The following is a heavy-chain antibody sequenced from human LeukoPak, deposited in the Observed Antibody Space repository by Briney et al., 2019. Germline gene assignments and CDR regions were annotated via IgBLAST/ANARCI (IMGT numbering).Heavy chain of an antibody. Sequence: SETLSLTCTVSGGSISSSGYYWGWIRQSPGEGLEWIGNIYYSGITYYNPSLKSRVTISVDTSKNQFSLKLSSVTAADTAVYYCARDRGPRSSDLDYWGQGTLVTVSS. V-gene: IGHV4-39*07. J-gene: IGHJ4*02. CDR1: GGSISSSGYY. CDR3: ARDRGPRSSDLDY. CDR2: IYYSGIT. D-gene: IGHD3-10*01.